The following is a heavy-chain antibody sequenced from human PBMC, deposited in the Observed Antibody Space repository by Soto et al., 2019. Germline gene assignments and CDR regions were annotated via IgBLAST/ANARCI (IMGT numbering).Heavy chain of an antibody. CDR1: EGTFNSYA. CDR2: IIPYYNTL. V-gene: IGHV1-69*13. D-gene: IGHD6-13*01. CDR3: ASGASRWYPYFFDS. Sequence: SVKVSCKASEGTFNSYAIAWVRQAPGQGLEWMGGIIPYYNTLNYAQKFQDRVTITADDSTNTVYMELSSLRSDDTAVYFCASGASRWYPYFFDSWDQGTLVTVSS. J-gene: IGHJ4*02.